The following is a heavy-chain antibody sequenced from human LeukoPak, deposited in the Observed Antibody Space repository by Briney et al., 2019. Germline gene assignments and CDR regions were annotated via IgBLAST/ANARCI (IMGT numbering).Heavy chain of an antibody. CDR1: GFAFSTYS. J-gene: IGHJ6*02. V-gene: IGHV3-48*01. CDR3: ARDEGGIAAAGYYYNYGMDV. D-gene: IGHD6-13*01. Sequence: GGSLRLSCAASGFAFSTYSMYWVRQAPGKGLEWVSYISFTSTTTYYADSVKGRFTISRDNAKNSLYLQMNSLRPEDTAVYYCARDEGGIAAAGYYYNYGMDVWGQGNTVTVSS. CDR2: ISFTSTTT.